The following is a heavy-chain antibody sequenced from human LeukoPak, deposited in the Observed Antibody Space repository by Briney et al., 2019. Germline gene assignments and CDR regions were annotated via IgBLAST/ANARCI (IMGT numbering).Heavy chain of an antibody. CDR1: GFTFSNYD. D-gene: IGHD6-13*01. J-gene: IGHJ4*02. Sequence: GGSLRLSCTASGFTFSNYDMGWVRQAPGEGLEWVSTISGSGCSTYFADSVKGRFTISRDNPKNAQYLQMSSLRAEDTAVYYCAKAIAATGRWWIFDYWGQGTLVTVSS. CDR3: AKAIAATGRWWIFDY. CDR2: ISGSGCST. V-gene: IGHV3-23*01.